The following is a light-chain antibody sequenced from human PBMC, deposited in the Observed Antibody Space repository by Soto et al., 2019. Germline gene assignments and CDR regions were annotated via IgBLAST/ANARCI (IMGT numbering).Light chain of an antibody. CDR3: QAYDRSLNWV. CDR2: GNS. Sequence: QLVLTQPPSVSGAPGQRVTISCTGSSSNIGAGYDVNWYQHLPGTAPKLLIYGNSNRPSGVPDRFSGSKSGTSASLAITGLQAEDEADYYCQAYDRSLNWVFGGGTKLTVL. V-gene: IGLV1-40*01. J-gene: IGLJ3*02. CDR1: SSNIGAGYD.